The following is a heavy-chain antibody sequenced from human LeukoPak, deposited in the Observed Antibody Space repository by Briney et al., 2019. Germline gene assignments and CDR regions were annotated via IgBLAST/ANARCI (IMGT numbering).Heavy chain of an antibody. CDR2: IRYDGSNE. J-gene: IGHJ4*02. Sequence: GGSLRLSCAASGFTFSNFGMHWVRQAPGKGLEWVSFIRYDGSNEYYADSVRGRFTISRDNSKNTLYLQMNSLRAEDTAVYYCARETPGSRVFDSWGQGTLVTVSS. D-gene: IGHD1-14*01. V-gene: IGHV3-30*02. CDR3: ARETPGSRVFDS. CDR1: GFTFSNFG.